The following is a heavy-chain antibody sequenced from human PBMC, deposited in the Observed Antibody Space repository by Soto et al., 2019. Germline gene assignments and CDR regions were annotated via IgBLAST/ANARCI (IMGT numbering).Heavy chain of an antibody. J-gene: IGHJ5*02. CDR1: GVTFSSYA. Sequence: QVQLVESGGCVVQPGRSLRLSCAASGVTFSSYAMHWVRQAPGKGLEWVAVIWSDGSKKYYGDSVKGRFTISRDNSKNTLYLQMNSLKVEDTAVYYCARDEEPWGQGTLVIVSS. V-gene: IGHV3-33*01. CDR3: ARDEEP. CDR2: IWSDGSKK.